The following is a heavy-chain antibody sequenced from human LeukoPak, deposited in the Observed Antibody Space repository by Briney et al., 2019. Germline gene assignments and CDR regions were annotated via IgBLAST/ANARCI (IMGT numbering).Heavy chain of an antibody. CDR3: ARVPAAMGHREFDY. D-gene: IGHD5-18*01. CDR1: GFTFSSYA. J-gene: IGHJ4*02. Sequence: QTGGSLRLSCAASGFTFSSYAMYWVRQAPGKGLEWVAVISYDGGNKDYADSVEGRFTISRDNSKNTLYLQMNSLRAEDTAVYYCARVPAAMGHREFDYWGQGTLVTVSS. V-gene: IGHV3-30*03. CDR2: ISYDGGNK.